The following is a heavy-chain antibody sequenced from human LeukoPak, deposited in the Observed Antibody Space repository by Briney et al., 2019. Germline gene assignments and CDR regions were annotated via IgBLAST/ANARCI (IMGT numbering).Heavy chain of an antibody. CDR2: ISAYNGNT. D-gene: IGHD6-19*01. V-gene: IGHV1-18*01. CDR1: GYTFTSYG. Sequence: ASVKVSCKASGYTFTSYGISWVRQAPGQGVEWMGWISAYNGNTNYAQKLQGRVTMTTDTSTSTAYMELRSLRSDDTAVYYCARWPSGWYVDEESVQGWFDPRGQGTLVTVSS. CDR3: ARWPSGWYVDEESVQGWFDP. J-gene: IGHJ5*02.